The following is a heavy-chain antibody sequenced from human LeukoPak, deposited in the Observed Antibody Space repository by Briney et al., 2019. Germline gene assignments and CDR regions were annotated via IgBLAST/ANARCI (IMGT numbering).Heavy chain of an antibody. Sequence: GGSLRLSCTASGFSFSGHWMHWARQLPGKGLVWVSRISPTGSTTSYADSVKGRFTVSRDNAKNTLYLQVNNLRAEDAAVYYCARGPSSNWSGLDFWGQGTLLTVSS. CDR1: GFSFSGHW. CDR2: ISPTGSTT. D-gene: IGHD6-13*01. V-gene: IGHV3-74*01. J-gene: IGHJ4*02. CDR3: ARGPSSNWSGLDF.